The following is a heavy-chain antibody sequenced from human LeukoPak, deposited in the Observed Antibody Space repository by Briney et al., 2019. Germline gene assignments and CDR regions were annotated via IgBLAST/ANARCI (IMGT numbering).Heavy chain of an antibody. V-gene: IGHV3-11*01. CDR2: MRSDGSTI. D-gene: IGHD3-10*01. J-gene: IGHJ3*02. Sequence: GGCLILACSLSGFPFSYYYIKSIRQARGGGRGWISYMRSDGSTIYSADSLQGRFTISRENAKHSLYLQMNSLRAEDTAVYYCARDSRGAFDSWGQGTMVTVSS. CDR1: GFPFSYYY. CDR3: ARDSRGAFDS.